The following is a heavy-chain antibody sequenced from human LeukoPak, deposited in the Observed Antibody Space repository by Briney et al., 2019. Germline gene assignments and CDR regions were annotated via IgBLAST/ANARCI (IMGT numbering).Heavy chain of an antibody. D-gene: IGHD1-26*01. J-gene: IGHJ4*02. V-gene: IGHV3-30-3*01. CDR2: ISYDGSNK. CDR3: ARGRYSGSYFGY. CDR1: GFTFSSYA. Sequence: GRSLRLACAASGFTFSSYAMHWVRQAPGKGLEWVAVISYDGSNKYYADSVKGRFTISRDNSKNTLYLQTNSLRAEDTAVYYCARGRYSGSYFGYWGQGTLVTVSS.